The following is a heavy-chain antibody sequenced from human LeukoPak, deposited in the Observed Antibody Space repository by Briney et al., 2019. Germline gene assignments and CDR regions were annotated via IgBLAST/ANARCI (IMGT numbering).Heavy chain of an antibody. V-gene: IGHV3-23*01. D-gene: IGHD6-13*01. CDR3: AKREQQLVYIY. J-gene: IGHJ4*02. Sequence: GGSLRLSCAASGFTFSSYAVNWVRQAPGKGLEWVSSISGSGGNTYYADSVKGRFTISRDNSKNTLYLQMNSLRADDTAVYYCAKREQQLVYIYWGQGTLVTVSS. CDR2: ISGSGGNT. CDR1: GFTFSSYA.